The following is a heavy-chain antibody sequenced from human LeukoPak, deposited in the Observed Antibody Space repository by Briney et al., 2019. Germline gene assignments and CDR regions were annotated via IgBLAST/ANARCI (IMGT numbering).Heavy chain of an antibody. CDR3: ARALGYYYDSSGYRI. CDR2: MNPYSGNT. Sequence: ASVKVSCKASGYTFTSYDINWVRQATGQGLEWMGWMNPYSGNTGYAQKFQGRVTMTRNTSISTAYMELSSLRSEDTAVYYCARALGYYYDSSGYRIWGQGTMVTVSS. CDR1: GYTFTSYD. D-gene: IGHD3-22*01. J-gene: IGHJ3*02. V-gene: IGHV1-8*01.